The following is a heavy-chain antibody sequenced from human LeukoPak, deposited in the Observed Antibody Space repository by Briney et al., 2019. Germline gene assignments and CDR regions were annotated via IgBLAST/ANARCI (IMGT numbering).Heavy chain of an antibody. J-gene: IGHJ6*02. CDR3: ARDRYRSGGSCYSYYYYGMDV. V-gene: IGHV1-69*04. Sequence: SVKVSCKASGGTFSSYAISWVRQAPGQGLEWMGRIIPILGIANYAQKFQGRVTITADKSTSTAYMELSSLRSEDTAVYYCARDRYRSGGSCYSYYYYGMDVWGQGTTVTVSS. D-gene: IGHD2-15*01. CDR2: IIPILGIA. CDR1: GGTFSSYA.